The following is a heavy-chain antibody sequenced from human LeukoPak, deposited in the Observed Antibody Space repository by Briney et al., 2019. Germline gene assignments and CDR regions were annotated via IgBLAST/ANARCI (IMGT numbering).Heavy chain of an antibody. CDR2: IYTSGST. Sequence: SETLSLTCTVSGGSINSYYWSWIRQPPGKGLEWIGYIYTSGSTNYNPSLKSRVTISVDTSKNQFSLKLSSVTAADTAVYYCARQPYSSKVDYWGQGTLVTVSS. D-gene: IGHD6-13*01. J-gene: IGHJ4*02. CDR1: GGSINSYY. CDR3: ARQPYSSKVDY. V-gene: IGHV4-4*09.